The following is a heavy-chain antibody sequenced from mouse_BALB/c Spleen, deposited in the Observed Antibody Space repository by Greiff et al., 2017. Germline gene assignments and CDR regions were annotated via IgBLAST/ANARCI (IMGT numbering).Heavy chain of an antibody. J-gene: IGHJ4*01. V-gene: IGHV1S127*01. CDR3: ARGGGEVRRPYYYAMDY. CDR2: IDPSDSET. D-gene: IGHD2-14*01. CDR1: GYSFTSYW. Sequence: QVQLQQSGPQLVRPGASVKISCKASGYSFTSYWMHWVKQRPGQGLEWIGMIDPSDSETRLNQKFKDKATLTVDKSSSTAYMQLSSPTSEDSAVYYCARGGGEVRRPYYYAMDYWGQGTSVTVSS.